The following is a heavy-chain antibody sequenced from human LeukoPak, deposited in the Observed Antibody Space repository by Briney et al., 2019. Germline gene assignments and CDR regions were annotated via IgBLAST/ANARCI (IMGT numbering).Heavy chain of an antibody. CDR1: GITLSNYG. CDR3: AKRGIVIRAVIIIGFHKEAYYFDY. D-gene: IGHD3-10*01. Sequence: SGGSLRLSCVVSGITLSNYGMSWVRQAPGKGPEWVSGISERGGSTNYADSVKGRFIISRDTSKNTVYLQMNSLRVEDTAVYFCAKRGIVIRAVIIIGFHKEAYYFDYWGQGILVTVSS. J-gene: IGHJ4*02. V-gene: IGHV3-23*01. CDR2: ISERGGST.